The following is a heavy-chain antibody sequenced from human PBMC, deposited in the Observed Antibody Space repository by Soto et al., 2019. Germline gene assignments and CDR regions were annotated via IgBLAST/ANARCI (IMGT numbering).Heavy chain of an antibody. J-gene: IGHJ3*02. D-gene: IGHD3-3*01. V-gene: IGHV1-18*01. CDR1: GYTFTSYG. CDR2: VSDYNGNT. CDR3: ARRSDFWHGPDAFDI. Sequence: SSVKVSCKPSGYTFTSYGISLVRQAPGQGLEGMGWVSDYNGNTNYAQKLKGRVTMTIDKSTSPAYLELRSVRSADTAVYYCARRSDFWHGPDAFDIWGQGTMVTVSS.